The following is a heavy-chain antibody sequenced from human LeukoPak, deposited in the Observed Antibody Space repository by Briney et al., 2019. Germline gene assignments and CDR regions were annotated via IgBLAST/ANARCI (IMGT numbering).Heavy chain of an antibody. CDR2: IYYSGIT. CDR1: GGSVSSGSYY. CDR3: AREGLATMVRGVIPY. V-gene: IGHV4-61*01. J-gene: IGHJ4*02. D-gene: IGHD3-10*01. Sequence: SETLSLTCTVSGGSVSSGSYYWSWIRQPPGKGLEWIGYIYYSGITNYNPSLKSRVTISVDTSKNQFSLKLSSVTAADTAVYFCAREGLATMVRGVIPYWGQGTLVTVSS.